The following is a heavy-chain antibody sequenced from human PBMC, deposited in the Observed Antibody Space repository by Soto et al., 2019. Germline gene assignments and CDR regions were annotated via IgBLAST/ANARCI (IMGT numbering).Heavy chain of an antibody. D-gene: IGHD3-10*01. Sequence: GGSLRLSCSASGFTFSSYAMTWVRQAPGKGLEWVSAIRGSGGSTYYADSVKGRFTISRDNSKNTLFLQMNSLRAEDTAIYYCARESLSGGSDYWGQGTLVTVSS. CDR2: IRGSGGST. CDR3: ARESLSGGSDY. CDR1: GFTFSSYA. V-gene: IGHV3-23*01. J-gene: IGHJ4*02.